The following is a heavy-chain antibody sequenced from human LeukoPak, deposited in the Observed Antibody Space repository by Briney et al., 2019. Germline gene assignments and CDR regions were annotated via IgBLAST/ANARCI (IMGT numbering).Heavy chain of an antibody. J-gene: IGHJ3*02. Sequence: SETLSLTCTVSGDSIRSVDYYWSWIRQPPGKGLEWIGYIHYSGSTSYIPSLESRVTISLDTSKNQYSLKLISMTAADTAVYYCARNSNNAFDIWGQGTMVTVSS. V-gene: IGHV4-30-4*01. CDR1: GDSIRSVDYY. D-gene: IGHD6-13*01. CDR3: ARNSNNAFDI. CDR2: IHYSGST.